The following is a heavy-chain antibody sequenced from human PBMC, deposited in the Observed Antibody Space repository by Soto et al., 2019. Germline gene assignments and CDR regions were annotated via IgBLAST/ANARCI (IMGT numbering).Heavy chain of an antibody. D-gene: IGHD6-13*01. CDR2: INQDGSEK. CDR3: AREVEQQLAYNWFDP. CDR1: GFNFSNDW. J-gene: IGHJ5*02. V-gene: IGHV3-7*01. Sequence: GGSMRLSCAASGFNFSNDWISWVRQAPGKGPECVANINQDGSEKYHVDSVKGRFTISRDNAKNSLYLQMNSLRVEDTAVYYCAREVEQQLAYNWFDPWGQGTLVTVSS.